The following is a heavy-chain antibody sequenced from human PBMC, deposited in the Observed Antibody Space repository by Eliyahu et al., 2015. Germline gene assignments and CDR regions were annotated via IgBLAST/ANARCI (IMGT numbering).Heavy chain of an antibody. CDR1: GFXFXTYG. Sequence: QVQLVESGGDVVQPGGSLRLTCSASGFXFXTYGMHWVRQAPGKGLXWGASTWFDGSNNKYTGSVKGRFTISRDNSKNTFYLQMNSLRAEDTAIYYCARQYHDTSGWHSIEYRGQGTQVTVSS. CDR3: ARQYHDTSGWHSIEY. J-gene: IGHJ4*02. V-gene: IGHV3-33*01. D-gene: IGHD6-19*01. CDR2: TWFDGSNN.